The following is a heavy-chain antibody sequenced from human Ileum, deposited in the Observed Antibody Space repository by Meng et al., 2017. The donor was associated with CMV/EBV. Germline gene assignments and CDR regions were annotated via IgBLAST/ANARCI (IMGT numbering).Heavy chain of an antibody. D-gene: IGHD1-26*01. J-gene: IGHJ4*02. CDR2: INPTGGSS. CDR1: GYTFTSYF. CDR3: ARDGGNYYVFDY. Sequence: CKASGYTFTSYFIHWVRQATGQGLEWLGIINPTGGSSSDAQKFQGRVTMTRDTSTSTVYMELSSLRSEDTAVYYCARDGGNYYVFDYWGQGTLVTVSS. V-gene: IGHV1-46*01.